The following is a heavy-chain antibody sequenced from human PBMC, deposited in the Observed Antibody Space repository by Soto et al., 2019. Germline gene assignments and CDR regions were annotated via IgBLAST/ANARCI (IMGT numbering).Heavy chain of an antibody. Sequence: GGSLRLSCAASGFTFSSYAMHWVRQAPGKGLEWVAVISYDGSNKYYADSVKGRFTISRDNSKNTLYLQMKSLRAEDTAVYYCARGRGYSGYDTPLGWFDPWGQGTLVTVSS. CDR2: ISYDGSNK. V-gene: IGHV3-30-3*01. D-gene: IGHD5-12*01. J-gene: IGHJ5*02. CDR3: ARGRGYSGYDTPLGWFDP. CDR1: GFTFSSYA.